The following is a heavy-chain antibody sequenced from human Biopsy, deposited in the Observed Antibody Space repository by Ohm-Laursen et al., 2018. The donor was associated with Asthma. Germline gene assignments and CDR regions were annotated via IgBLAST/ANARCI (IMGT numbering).Heavy chain of an antibody. Sequence: SLRLSCAASGFMFRSFGMHWVRQAPGKGLEWVAVISYDGNHKFYEDSVKGRFTISRDNSKNTLYPQMNSLGTEDTAVYYCARRRGYSGHDNDYWGQGTLVIVSS. V-gene: IGHV3-30*03. J-gene: IGHJ4*02. CDR2: ISYDGNHK. CDR1: GFMFRSFG. D-gene: IGHD5-12*01. CDR3: ARRRGYSGHDNDY.